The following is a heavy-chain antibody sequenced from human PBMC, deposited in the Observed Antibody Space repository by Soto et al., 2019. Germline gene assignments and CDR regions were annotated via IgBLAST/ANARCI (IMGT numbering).Heavy chain of an antibody. V-gene: IGHV1-18*01. CDR3: SRAGGTARALSSGMDV. CDR1: GYTFTSYG. Sequence: ASVKVSCKASGYTFTSYGISWVRQAPGQGLEWMGWISAYNGNTNYAQKLQGRVTMTTDTSTSTAYMELRSLRSDDTAVYYCSRAGGTARALSSGMDVWGQGTTVTVSS. CDR2: ISAYNGNT. J-gene: IGHJ6*02. D-gene: IGHD2-21*02.